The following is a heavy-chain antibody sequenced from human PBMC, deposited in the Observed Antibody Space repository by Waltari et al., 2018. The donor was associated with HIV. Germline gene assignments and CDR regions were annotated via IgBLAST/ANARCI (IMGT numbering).Heavy chain of an antibody. D-gene: IGHD3-10*01. V-gene: IGHV1-24*01. CDR1: GHTLSELS. J-gene: IGHJ6*02. CDR2: FGAEDDET. Sequence: QVQLVQSGAEVKKPGASVKVSCKVSGHTLSELSMHWVRQVPGKGLEWMGNFGAEDDETIYAQKFQGRVTVTEDTSSDTAYMELSSLTAGDTAVYYCATDFSGMVRAYAYYSLDVWGQGTTVTVSS. CDR3: ATDFSGMVRAYAYYSLDV.